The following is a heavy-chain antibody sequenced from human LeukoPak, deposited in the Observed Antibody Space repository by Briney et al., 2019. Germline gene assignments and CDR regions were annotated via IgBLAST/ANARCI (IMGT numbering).Heavy chain of an antibody. CDR1: GGTFSSYA. CDR3: ARSLGGYYYGSGSYYLDY. CDR2: IIPIFGTA. J-gene: IGHJ4*02. D-gene: IGHD3-10*01. Sequence: SVKVSCKASGGTFSSYAISWVRQAPGQGLEWMGGIIPIFGTANYAQKFQGRVTITTDESMSTAYMELSSLRSEDTAVYYCARSLGGYYYGSGSYYLDYWGQGTLVTVSS. V-gene: IGHV1-69*05.